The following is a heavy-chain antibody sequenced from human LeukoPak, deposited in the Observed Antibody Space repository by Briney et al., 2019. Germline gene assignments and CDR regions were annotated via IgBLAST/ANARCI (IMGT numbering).Heavy chain of an antibody. V-gene: IGHV4-4*09. Sequence: SETLSLTCTVSGDSISGYYWSWIQQTPGRGLEWIACIHSSGTTNYNPSLKSRVTMSVDTSKNQFSLRLTSVTAADTAVYFCARGYFDTRHSSNPFDYWGQGALVTVSS. D-gene: IGHD3-22*01. J-gene: IGHJ4*02. CDR2: IHSSGTT. CDR1: GDSISGYY. CDR3: ARGYFDTRHSSNPFDY.